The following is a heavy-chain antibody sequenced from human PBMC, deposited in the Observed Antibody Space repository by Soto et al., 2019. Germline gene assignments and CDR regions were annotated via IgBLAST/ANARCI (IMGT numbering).Heavy chain of an antibody. J-gene: IGHJ4*02. Sequence: SETLSLTCAVYGGSFSGYYWSWIRQPPGKGLEWIGEINHSGSTNYNPSLKSRVTISVDTSKNQFSLKLSSVTAADTAVYYCARSRWLVRKYFDYWGQGTLVTVSS. CDR1: GGSFSGYY. D-gene: IGHD6-19*01. CDR3: ARSRWLVRKYFDY. CDR2: INHSGST. V-gene: IGHV4-34*01.